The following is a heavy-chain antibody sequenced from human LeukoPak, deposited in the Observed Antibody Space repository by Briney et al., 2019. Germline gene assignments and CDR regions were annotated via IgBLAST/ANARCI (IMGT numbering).Heavy chain of an antibody. CDR2: FDPEDGET. J-gene: IGHJ4*02. V-gene: IGHV1-24*01. Sequence: ASVKVSCKVSGYTLTELSMHWVRQAPGKGLEWMGGFDPEDGETIYARKFQGRVTMTEDTSTDTAYMELSSLRSEDTAVYYCATEVIAAAGTIHWGQGTLVTVSS. D-gene: IGHD6-13*01. CDR1: GYTLTELS. CDR3: ATEVIAAAGTIH.